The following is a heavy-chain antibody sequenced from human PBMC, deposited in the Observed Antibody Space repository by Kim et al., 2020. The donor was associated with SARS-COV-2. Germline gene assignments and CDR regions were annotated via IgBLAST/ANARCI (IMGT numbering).Heavy chain of an antibody. CDR3: ARHQRYSSGWYGACYY. CDR2: AYYIGNT. V-gene: IGHV4-39*01. CDR1: GGSLSSSSYY. D-gene: IGHD6-19*01. Sequence: SETLSLTCTVSGGSLSSSSYYWGWIRQPPGKGLEWIGTAYYIGNTYYNPSLKSRVTISVDTSKNQFSLKLGSVTAADTAVYYCARHQRYSSGWYGACYY. J-gene: IGHJ6*01.